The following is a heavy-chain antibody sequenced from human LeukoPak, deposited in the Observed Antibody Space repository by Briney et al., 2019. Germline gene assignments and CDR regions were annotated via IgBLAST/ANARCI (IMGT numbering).Heavy chain of an antibody. J-gene: IGHJ3*01. D-gene: IGHD3-22*01. CDR2: VHHSGIT. CDR1: GGFISSGGYY. Sequence: SETLSLTCVVSGGFISSGGYYWGWIRHPPEKGLEWIGSVHHSGITYYNTSLKSRVTISVDKSKNQFSLELTSVTAADTAVYYCARNPPNYYDSSGRMGAFDVWGQGTMVTVSS. V-gene: IGHV4-39*01. CDR3: ARNPPNYYDSSGRMGAFDV.